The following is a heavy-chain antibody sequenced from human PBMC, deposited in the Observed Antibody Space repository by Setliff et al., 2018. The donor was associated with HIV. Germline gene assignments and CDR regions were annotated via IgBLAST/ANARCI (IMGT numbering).Heavy chain of an antibody. D-gene: IGHD3-22*01. J-gene: IGHJ4*02. V-gene: IGHV4-38-2*02. CDR3: ARDVLGLVISVYGF. CDR1: GFSISSRYY. Sequence: LSLTCDVSGFSISSRYYWGWIRQSPGKGLEWIGNIYHTGSSYYNPSLNDRATISLDTSKNQFSLKLNSVTAADTAVCYCARDVLGLVISVYGFWGQGILVTVSS. CDR2: IYHTGSS.